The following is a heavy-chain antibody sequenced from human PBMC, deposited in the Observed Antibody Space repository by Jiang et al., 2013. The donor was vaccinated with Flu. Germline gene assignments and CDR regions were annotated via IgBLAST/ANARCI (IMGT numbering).Heavy chain of an antibody. J-gene: IGHJ4*02. CDR2: VKPSGGAT. V-gene: IGHV1-46*03. CDR1: GYTFTRYY. CDR3: GKIEGSAATIGD. D-gene: IGHD5-24*01. Sequence: CKASGYTFTRYYIHWVRQAPGQGPEWMGLVKPSGGATTYAQRFQGRVTMTRDTSASTVYMELSSLRSDDTAVYYCGKIEGSAATIGDWGQGTLVTVSS.